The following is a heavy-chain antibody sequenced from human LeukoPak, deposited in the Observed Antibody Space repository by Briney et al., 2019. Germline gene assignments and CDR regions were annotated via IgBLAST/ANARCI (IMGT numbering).Heavy chain of an antibody. D-gene: IGHD3-22*01. CDR3: ASHDGSGYYRSAEYFQH. CDR2: IWYDGSNK. V-gene: IGHV3-33*01. CDR1: GFTFSSYG. J-gene: IGHJ1*01. Sequence: GSLRLSCAASGFTFSSYGMRWVRQAPGKGLEWVAVIWYDGSNKYYADSVKGRFTISRDNSKNTLYLQMNSLRAEDTAVYYCASHDGSGYYRSAEYFQHWGQGTLVTVSS.